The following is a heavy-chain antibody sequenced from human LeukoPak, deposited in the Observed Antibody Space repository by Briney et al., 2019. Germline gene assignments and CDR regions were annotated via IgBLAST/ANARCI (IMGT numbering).Heavy chain of an antibody. V-gene: IGHV3-23*01. CDR2: ISGSGGST. J-gene: IGHJ4*02. Sequence: GGSLRLSCAASGFTFSSYWMSWVRQAPGKGLEWVSAISGSGGSTYYADSVKGRFTISRDNSKNTLYLQMNSLRAEDTAVYYCAKYSSGWCFVYWGQGTLVTVSS. CDR3: AKYSSGWCFVY. D-gene: IGHD6-19*01. CDR1: GFTFSSYW.